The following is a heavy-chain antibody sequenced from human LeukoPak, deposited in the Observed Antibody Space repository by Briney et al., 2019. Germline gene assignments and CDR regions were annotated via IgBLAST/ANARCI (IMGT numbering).Heavy chain of an antibody. CDR1: GFSFSSYA. D-gene: IGHD6-13*01. J-gene: IGHJ3*02. Sequence: PGGSLRLSCAASGFSFSSYAMQWVRQAPGKGLEYVSAISSNGVSTYYANSVKGRFTISRDNSKNTLHLQMGSLRAEDMAVYYCARVALNTWYDAFDIWGQGTMVTVSS. CDR2: ISSNGVST. CDR3: ARVALNTWYDAFDI. V-gene: IGHV3-64*01.